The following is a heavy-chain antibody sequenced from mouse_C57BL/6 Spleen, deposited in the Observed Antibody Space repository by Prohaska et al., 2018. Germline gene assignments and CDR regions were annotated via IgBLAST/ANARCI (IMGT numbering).Heavy chain of an antibody. CDR2: IYPGSGST. CDR3: ARSGYDGAWFAY. Sequence: QVQLQQPGAELVKPGASVKMSCKASGYTFTSYWITWVKQRPGQGLEWIGDIYPGSGSTNYNEKFKSKATLTVDTSSSTAYMQLSSLTSEDSAVYYCARSGYDGAWFAYWGQGTLVTVSA. J-gene: IGHJ3*01. CDR1: GYTFTSYW. V-gene: IGHV1-55*01. D-gene: IGHD2-2*01.